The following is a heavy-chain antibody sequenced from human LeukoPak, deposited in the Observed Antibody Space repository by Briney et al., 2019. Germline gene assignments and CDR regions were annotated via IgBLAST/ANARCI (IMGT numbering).Heavy chain of an antibody. J-gene: IGHJ5*02. CDR1: GGSISSSNW. CDR2: IYHSGST. V-gene: IGHV4-4*02. CDR3: ARGTDYGSGSYYTWWFDP. Sequence: PSETLSLTCAVSGGSISSSNWWSWVRQPPGKGLEWIGEIYHSGSTNYNPSLKSRVTISVDKSKNQFSLKLSSVTAADTAVYYCARGTDYGSGSYYTWWFDPWGQGTLVTVSS. D-gene: IGHD3-10*01.